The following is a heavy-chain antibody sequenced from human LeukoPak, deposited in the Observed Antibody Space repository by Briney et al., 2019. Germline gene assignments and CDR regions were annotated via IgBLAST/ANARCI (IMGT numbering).Heavy chain of an antibody. J-gene: IGHJ4*02. CDR1: GFTFSSYG. Sequence: GRSLRLSCAASGFTFSSYGMHWVRQAPGKGLEWVAVIWYDGSNKYYADSVKGRFTISRDNSKNTLYLQMNSLRAEDTAVYYCARDGLSSGWLQDYWGQGTLSPSPQ. D-gene: IGHD6-19*01. CDR2: IWYDGSNK. V-gene: IGHV3-33*01. CDR3: ARDGLSSGWLQDY.